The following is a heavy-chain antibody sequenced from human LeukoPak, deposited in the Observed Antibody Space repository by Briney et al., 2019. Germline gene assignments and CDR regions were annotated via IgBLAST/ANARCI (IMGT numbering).Heavy chain of an antibody. V-gene: IGHV3-21*01. Sequence: GRSLRLSCAASGFTFSSYGMNWVRQAPGKGLEWVSSISDSDSYIYYADSVKGRSTISRDNAKNSLYLQMNSLRAEDTAVYYCARDVRGSGSYPTYYYTGMDVWGQGTTVTVSS. CDR2: ISDSDSYI. CDR1: GFTFSSYG. D-gene: IGHD3-10*01. J-gene: IGHJ6*02. CDR3: ARDVRGSGSYPTYYYTGMDV.